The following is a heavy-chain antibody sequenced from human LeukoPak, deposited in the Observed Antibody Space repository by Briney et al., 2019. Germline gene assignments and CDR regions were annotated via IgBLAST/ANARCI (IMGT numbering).Heavy chain of an antibody. CDR2: IYTSGST. J-gene: IGHJ4*02. CDR1: GGSFSGYY. Sequence: PSETLSLTCAVYGGSFSGYYWSWIRQPAGKGLEWIGRIYTSGSTNYNPSLKSRVTISVDTSKNQFSLKLSSVTAADTAVYYCARLSGGGVYYFDYWGQGTLVTVSS. V-gene: IGHV4-59*10. CDR3: ARLSGGGVYYFDY. D-gene: IGHD2-15*01.